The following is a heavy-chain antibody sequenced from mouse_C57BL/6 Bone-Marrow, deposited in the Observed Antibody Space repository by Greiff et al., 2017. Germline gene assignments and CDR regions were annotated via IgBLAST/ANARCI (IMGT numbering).Heavy chain of an antibody. CDR1: GYTFTSYC. D-gene: IGHD1-3*01. CDR3: ARSGYNGPGYFFDY. V-gene: IGHV1-64*01. Sequence: QVQLQQPGAELVKPGASVKLSCKASGYTFTSYCMHWVKQRPGQGLEWIGMIHPNSGSTNYNEKFKSKATLTVDKSSSTAYLQLSSLTSEDTAVYYCARSGYNGPGYFFDYWGKGTTLTVSS. J-gene: IGHJ2*01. CDR2: IHPNSGST.